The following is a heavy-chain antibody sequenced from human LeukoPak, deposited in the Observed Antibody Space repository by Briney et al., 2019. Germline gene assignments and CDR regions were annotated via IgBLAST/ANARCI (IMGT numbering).Heavy chain of an antibody. J-gene: IGHJ6*03. CDR2: IIPIFGTA. D-gene: IGHD6-13*01. CDR3: ASRRSSSWKLGSSYYYYMDV. CDR1: GGTFSSYA. V-gene: IGHV1-69*05. Sequence: GASVKVSCKASGGTFSSYAISWVRQAPGQGLEWMGGIIPIFGTANYAQKFQGRVTITTDESTSTAYMELSSLRSEDTAVYYCASRRSSSWKLGSSYYYYMDVWGKGTTVTVSS.